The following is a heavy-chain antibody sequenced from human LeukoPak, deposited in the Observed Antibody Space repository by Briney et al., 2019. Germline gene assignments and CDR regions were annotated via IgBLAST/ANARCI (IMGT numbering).Heavy chain of an antibody. CDR3: ARVASDWNDFVRYYYYYMDV. CDR2: IYHSGST. CDR1: GYSISSGYY. Sequence: SETLSLTCAVSGYSISSGYYWGWIRQPPRKGLEWIGSIYHSGSTYYNPSLKSRVTISVDTSKNQFSLKLSSVTAADTAVYYCARVASDWNDFVRYYYYYMDVWGKGTTVTVSS. D-gene: IGHD1-1*01. V-gene: IGHV4-38-2*01. J-gene: IGHJ6*03.